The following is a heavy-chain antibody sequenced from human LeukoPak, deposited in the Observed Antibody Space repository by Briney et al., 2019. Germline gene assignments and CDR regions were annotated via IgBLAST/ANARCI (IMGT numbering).Heavy chain of an antibody. J-gene: IGHJ4*02. CDR3: AKVTRSYYYDSSGYVDY. CDR1: GFTFSSYA. CDR2: ISGSGGST. V-gene: IGHV3-23*01. Sequence: GGSLRLSCAASGFTFSSYAMSWVRQAPGKGLEWVSAISGSGGSTYYADSVKGRFTISRDNSKNTLYLQMNSLRAEDTAVYYCAKVTRSYYYDSSGYVDYWGQGTLVTDSS. D-gene: IGHD3-22*01.